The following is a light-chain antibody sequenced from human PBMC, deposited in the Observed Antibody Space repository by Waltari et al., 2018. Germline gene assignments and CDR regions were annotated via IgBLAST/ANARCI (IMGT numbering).Light chain of an antibody. V-gene: IGLV3-25*03. J-gene: IGLJ2*01. CDR1: ALPKQY. Sequence: SYELTQPPSVSVSPGQTARITCSGDALPKQYAYWYQQKPGQAPVLVIYNDGERPSGIPERFSGSSSGTTVTLTISGVQAEDEADYYCQSADSSGTVVFGGGTKLTVL. CDR2: NDG. CDR3: QSADSSGTVV.